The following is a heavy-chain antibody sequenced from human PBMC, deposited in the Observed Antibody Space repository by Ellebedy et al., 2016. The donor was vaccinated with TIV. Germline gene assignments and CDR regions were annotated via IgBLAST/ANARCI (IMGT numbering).Heavy chain of an antibody. D-gene: IGHD3-16*02. V-gene: IGHV1-18*01. CDR1: GYTFTSYG. J-gene: IGHJ4*02. Sequence: AASVKVSCKASGYTFTSYGISWVRQAPGQGLEWMGWISPYNGNTNYAQKFQGRVTMTTDTSTTTAYMELRSLTSDDTAVYYCGRVVSDYIWGSYRLDYWGQGTLVTVSS. CDR3: GRVVSDYIWGSYRLDY. CDR2: ISPYNGNT.